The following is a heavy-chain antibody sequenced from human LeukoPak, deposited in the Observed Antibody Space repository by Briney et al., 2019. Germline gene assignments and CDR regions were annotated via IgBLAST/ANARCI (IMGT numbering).Heavy chain of an antibody. Sequence: KPSETLSLTCTVSGGSISSYYWSWIRQPPGKGLEWIGYIYYSGSTNYNPSLKSRVTISVDTSKNQFSLKLSSVTAADTAVYYCARGSVLQWLVNVFDYWGQGTLVTVSS. D-gene: IGHD6-19*01. CDR2: IYYSGST. V-gene: IGHV4-59*01. J-gene: IGHJ4*02. CDR3: ARGSVLQWLVNVFDY. CDR1: GGSISSYY.